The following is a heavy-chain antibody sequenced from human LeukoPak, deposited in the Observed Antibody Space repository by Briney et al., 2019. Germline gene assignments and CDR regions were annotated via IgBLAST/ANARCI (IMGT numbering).Heavy chain of an antibody. J-gene: IGHJ4*02. Sequence: GGSLRLSCAASGFTFSSYAMSWVRQAPGKGLEWVSAISGSGGSTYYADSVKGRFTISRDNAKNSLYLQMNSLRAEDTAVYYCARGGGGSYREFDYWGQGTLVTVSS. V-gene: IGHV3-23*01. CDR2: ISGSGGST. D-gene: IGHD1-26*01. CDR1: GFTFSSYA. CDR3: ARGGGGSYREFDY.